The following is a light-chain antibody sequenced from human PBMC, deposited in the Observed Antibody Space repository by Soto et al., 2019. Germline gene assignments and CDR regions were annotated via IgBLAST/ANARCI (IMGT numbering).Light chain of an antibody. Sequence: DIEMTQSPSTLSASVGDRVTITRRASRSAGEWLAWYQQKPGKAPKLLIYEVSRLHSGVPSRFSAGGSETEFSLTIDSLQPDDFAIYYCQQFNSVPYTFGPGTKVDIK. J-gene: IGKJ3*01. CDR2: EVS. V-gene: IGKV1-5*03. CDR1: RSAGEW. CDR3: QQFNSVPYT.